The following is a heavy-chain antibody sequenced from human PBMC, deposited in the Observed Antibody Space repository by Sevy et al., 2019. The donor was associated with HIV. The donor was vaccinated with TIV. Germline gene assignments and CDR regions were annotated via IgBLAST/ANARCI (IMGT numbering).Heavy chain of an antibody. J-gene: IGHJ4*02. Sequence: GGSLRLSCAASGFTFSSYSMNWVRQAPGKGLEWVSSISSSSSYICYADSVKGRFTISRDNAKNSLYLQMNSLRAEDTAVYYYARDLGYYDSSGYRGIDYWGQGTLVTVSS. CDR2: ISSSSSYI. D-gene: IGHD3-22*01. CDR3: ARDLGYYDSSGYRGIDY. CDR1: GFTFSSYS. V-gene: IGHV3-21*01.